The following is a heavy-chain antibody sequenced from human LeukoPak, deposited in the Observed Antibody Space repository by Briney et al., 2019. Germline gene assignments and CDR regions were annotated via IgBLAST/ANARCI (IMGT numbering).Heavy chain of an antibody. Sequence: GGSLRLSCAASGFTFSSYAMHWVRQAPGKGLEWVTVISYDGNNKYYTDSVKGRFTISRDNSKNTLYLQMDSLRAEDTAVYYCARGVTTGSWDFQHRGQGTLVTVSS. CDR2: ISYDGNNK. V-gene: IGHV3-30-3*01. D-gene: IGHD4-11*01. CDR3: ARGVTTGSWDFQH. CDR1: GFTFSSYA. J-gene: IGHJ1*01.